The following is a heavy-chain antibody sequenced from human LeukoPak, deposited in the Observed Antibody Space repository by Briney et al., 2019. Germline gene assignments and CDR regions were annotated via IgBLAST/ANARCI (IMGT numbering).Heavy chain of an antibody. Sequence: SETLSLTCTVSGGSISSGSYYWSWIRQPAGKGLEWIGRIYTSGSTNYNPSLKSRVTISVDTSKNQFSLKLSSVTAADTAVYYCARELTIFRVVRSFDYWGQGTLVTVSS. V-gene: IGHV4-61*02. D-gene: IGHD3-3*01. CDR2: IYTSGST. CDR3: ARELTIFRVVRSFDY. CDR1: GGSISSGSYY. J-gene: IGHJ4*02.